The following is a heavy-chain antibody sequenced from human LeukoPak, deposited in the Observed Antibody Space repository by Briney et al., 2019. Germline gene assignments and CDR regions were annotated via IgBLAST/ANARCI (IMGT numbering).Heavy chain of an antibody. J-gene: IGHJ6*02. CDR1: GYTFTGYY. D-gene: IGHD5-18*01. CDR3: ARPVDTAMAGGGYYGMDV. V-gene: IGHV1-2*02. Sequence: ASVKVSCKASGYTFTGYYMHWVRQAPGQGLEWMGWINPNSGGTNYAQKFQGRVTMTRDTSISTAYMELSRLRSDDTAVYYCARPVDTAMAGGGYYGMDVWGQGTTVTVSS. CDR2: INPNSGGT.